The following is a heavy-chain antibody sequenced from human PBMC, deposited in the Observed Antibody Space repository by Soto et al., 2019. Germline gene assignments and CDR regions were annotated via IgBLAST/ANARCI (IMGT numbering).Heavy chain of an antibody. V-gene: IGHV3-23*01. D-gene: IGHD3-10*01. CDR2: ISGSGGST. CDR1: GFTFSSYA. CDR3: AKDPGTPGEPPPYYYYYYGMDV. J-gene: IGHJ6*02. Sequence: GGSLRLSCAASGFTFSSYAMSWVRQAPGKGLEWVSAISGSGGSTYYADSVKGRFTISRDNSKNTLYLQMNSLRAEVTAVYYCAKDPGTPGEPPPYYYYYYGMDVWGQGTTVTVSS.